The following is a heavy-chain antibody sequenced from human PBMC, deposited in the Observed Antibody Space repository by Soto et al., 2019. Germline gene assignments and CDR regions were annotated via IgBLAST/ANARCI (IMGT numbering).Heavy chain of an antibody. CDR2: ISGRGDTI. CDR3: AKHRYCSAACPERFAN. Sequence: DVQLLESGGGLVQPGGSLRLSCAASGFIFSSYATNWVRQAPGKGLAWVSGISGRGDTIHYADSVKGRFTISRDNAQNTLDLQMNSLRAENTAVYNYAKHRYCSAACPERFANWGQRTLVIASS. V-gene: IGHV3-23*01. CDR1: GFIFSSYA. J-gene: IGHJ4*02. D-gene: IGHD2-15*01.